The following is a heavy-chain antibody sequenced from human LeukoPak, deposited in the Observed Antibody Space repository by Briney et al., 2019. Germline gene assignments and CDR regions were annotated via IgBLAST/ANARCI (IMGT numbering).Heavy chain of an antibody. CDR2: VYYSGST. CDR3: ARGRIGGAFDI. V-gene: IGHV4-59*01. Sequence: SETLSLTCNVSGGSMNNYYWSWIRQPPGKGLEWIGNVYYSGSTNYNPSLKSRVTISVDTSKNQFSLKLSSVTAADTAVYYCARGRIGGAFDIWGQGTMVTVSS. J-gene: IGHJ3*02. CDR1: GGSMNNYY. D-gene: IGHD3-16*01.